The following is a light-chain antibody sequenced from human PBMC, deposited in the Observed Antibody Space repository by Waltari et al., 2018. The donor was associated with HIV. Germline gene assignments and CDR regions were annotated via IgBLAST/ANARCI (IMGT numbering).Light chain of an antibody. V-gene: IGLV2-14*01. Sequence: QSALTQPASLSGSLGQSITISCTGTGSDIAFHNSVYWYQLFPDQAPKLLIYGVTSRPSGISHRFSGSLSGNTASLTISGLQSVDEAQYFCASYTNNNAWVFGGGTRLTVL. CDR2: GVT. J-gene: IGLJ3*02. CDR1: GSDIAFHNS. CDR3: ASYTNNNAWV.